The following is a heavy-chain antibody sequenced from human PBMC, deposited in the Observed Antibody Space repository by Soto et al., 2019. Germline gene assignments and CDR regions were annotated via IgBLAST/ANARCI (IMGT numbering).Heavy chain of an antibody. CDR1: GFDFNAYY. CDR3: ARDYYLDF. CDR2: INGNSGES. Sequence: QVQLVQSGAEVKKPGASVKVSCKASGFDFNAYYIHWVRQAPRQGFEWMGWINGNSGESQDAQKFYGRVTLTRDTSTKTAYLEMKGLTSDDTAVYFCARDYYLDFWGQGTLVSVSS. D-gene: IGHD3-10*01. V-gene: IGHV1-2*02. J-gene: IGHJ4*02.